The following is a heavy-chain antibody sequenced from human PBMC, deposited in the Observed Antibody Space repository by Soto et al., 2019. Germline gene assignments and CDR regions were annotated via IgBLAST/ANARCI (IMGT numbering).Heavy chain of an antibody. V-gene: IGHV1-46*01. CDR2: INPSGGST. D-gene: IGHD3-10*01. CDR1: GYTFTSYY. CDR3: ARGTGITMVRGVTGPLDY. Sequence: ASVKVSCKASGYTFTSYYMHWVRQAPGQGLEWMGIINPSGGSTSYAQKFQGRVTMTRVTSTSTVYMELSSLRSEDTAVYYCARGTGITMVRGVTGPLDYWGQGTLVTVSS. J-gene: IGHJ4*02.